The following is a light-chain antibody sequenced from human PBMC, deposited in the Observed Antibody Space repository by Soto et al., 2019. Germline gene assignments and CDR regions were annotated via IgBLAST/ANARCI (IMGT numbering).Light chain of an antibody. CDR2: DES. Sequence: DIVLTQSPGTLSFSPGDSATLSCRGSQSVSSSYLAWYQQKTGLAPRLLIYDESSRATGIPDRLSGSGSGTDLNLTISRLEPEDFAVYYCQQYGSSPSTFGGGTKVDIK. J-gene: IGKJ4*01. CDR3: QQYGSSPST. V-gene: IGKV3D-20*01. CDR1: QSVSSSY.